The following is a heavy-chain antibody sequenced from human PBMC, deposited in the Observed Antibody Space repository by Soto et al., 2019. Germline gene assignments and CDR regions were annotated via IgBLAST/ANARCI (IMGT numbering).Heavy chain of an antibody. V-gene: IGHV3-23*01. D-gene: IGHD2-2*01. Sequence: GGSLRLSCAASGFTFSSYAMSWVRQAPGKGLEWVSAISGSGGSTYYADSAKGRFTISRDNSKNTLYLQMNSLRAEDTAVYYCAKGWKFFLVVPAADINFDYWGQGTLVTVSS. CDR3: AKGWKFFLVVPAADINFDY. CDR2: ISGSGGST. CDR1: GFTFSSYA. J-gene: IGHJ4*02.